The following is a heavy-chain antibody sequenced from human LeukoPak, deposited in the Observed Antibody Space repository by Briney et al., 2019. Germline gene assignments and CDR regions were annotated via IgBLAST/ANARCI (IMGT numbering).Heavy chain of an antibody. CDR3: ARADYGGNSNAFDI. V-gene: IGHV3-21*01. CDR1: GFTFSSYS. Sequence: GGSLRLSCAASGFTFSSYSMNWVRQAPGKGLEWVRSISSSSSYIYYADSVKGRFTISRDNAKNSLYLQMNSLRAEDTAVYCCARADYGGNSNAFDIWGQGTMVTVSS. J-gene: IGHJ3*02. CDR2: ISSSSSYI. D-gene: IGHD4-23*01.